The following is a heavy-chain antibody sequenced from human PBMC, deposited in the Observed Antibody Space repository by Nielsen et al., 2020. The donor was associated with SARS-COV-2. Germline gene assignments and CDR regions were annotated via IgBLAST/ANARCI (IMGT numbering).Heavy chain of an antibody. CDR1: GGSISSGDYY. V-gene: IGHV4-30-4*01. CDR3: ARLPRDTIFGVVKYGMDV. J-gene: IGHJ6*02. D-gene: IGHD3-3*01. Sequence: SETLSLTCTVSGGSISSGDYYWSWIRQPPGKGLEWIGYIYYSGSTYYNPSLKSRVTISVDTSKNQFSLKPSSVTAADTAVYYCARLPRDTIFGVVKYGMDVWGQGTTVTVSS. CDR2: IYYSGST.